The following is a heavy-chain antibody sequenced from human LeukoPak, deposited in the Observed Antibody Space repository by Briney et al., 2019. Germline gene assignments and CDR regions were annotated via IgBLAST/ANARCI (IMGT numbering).Heavy chain of an antibody. V-gene: IGHV1-18*01. Sequence: ASVKVSCKASRYTFTSYVISWVRPAPGQGVEWMGWISAYNGNTNYAQKLQGRVPMTTDTSTSTAYMELRSLRPDDTAVYYCARSYSSSLLHFDYWGQGTLVTVSS. CDR3: ARSYSSSLLHFDY. CDR1: RYTFTSYV. D-gene: IGHD6-13*01. J-gene: IGHJ4*02. CDR2: ISAYNGNT.